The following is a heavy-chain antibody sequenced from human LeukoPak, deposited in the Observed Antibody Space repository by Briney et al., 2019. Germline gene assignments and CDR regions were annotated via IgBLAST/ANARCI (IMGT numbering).Heavy chain of an antibody. V-gene: IGHV3-23*01. Sequence: GGSLRLSCAASGFTFSSYAMSWVRQAPGKGLEWVSAISGSGGSTYYADSVKGRFTISRDNSKNTLYLQMNSLRAEDTAVYYCAKAVDYDFWSGYDAFDIWGQGTMVTVSS. CDR2: ISGSGGST. CDR3: AKAVDYDFWSGYDAFDI. CDR1: GFTFSSYA. J-gene: IGHJ3*02. D-gene: IGHD3-3*01.